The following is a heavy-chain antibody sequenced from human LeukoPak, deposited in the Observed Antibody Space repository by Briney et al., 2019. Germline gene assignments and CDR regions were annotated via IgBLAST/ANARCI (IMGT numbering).Heavy chain of an antibody. Sequence: PSETLSLTCVVSGDSVSSFHWNWIRQLPGKGLEWIGCLSYTGKTDYNPSLASRVTISPDTSKNQGFSLRLRSVTAADTAVYYCSEGYFEPFDHWGQGILVTVSS. V-gene: IGHV4-59*02. CDR1: GDSVSSFH. D-gene: IGHD2/OR15-2a*01. CDR2: LSYTGKT. J-gene: IGHJ4*02. CDR3: SEGYFEPFDH.